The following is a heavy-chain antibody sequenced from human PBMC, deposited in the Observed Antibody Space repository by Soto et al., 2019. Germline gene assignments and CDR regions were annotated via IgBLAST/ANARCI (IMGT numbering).Heavy chain of an antibody. CDR1: GLTFSNAW. J-gene: IGHJ4*02. D-gene: IGHD5-18*01. Sequence: GGSLRLSCAASGLTFSNAWMSWVRQAPGKGLEWVGRIKSKTDGGTTDYAAPVKGRFTISRDDSKNTLYLQMNSLKTEDTAVYYCTTDIVGAMVMSPFDYWGQGTLVTV. V-gene: IGHV3-15*01. CDR3: TTDIVGAMVMSPFDY. CDR2: IKSKTDGGTT.